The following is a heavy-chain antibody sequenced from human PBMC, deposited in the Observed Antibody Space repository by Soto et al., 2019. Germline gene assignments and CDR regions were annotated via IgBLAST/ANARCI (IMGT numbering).Heavy chain of an antibody. Sequence: GGSLRLSCAASGFTFSSYSMNWVRQAPGKGLEWVSSISSSSSYIYYADSVKGRFTISRDNAKNSLYLQMNSLRAEDTAVYYCVRGRIRVGGVGGGVAFDIWGQGTMVTVSS. V-gene: IGHV3-21*01. CDR1: GFTFSSYS. D-gene: IGHD3-3*01. J-gene: IGHJ3*02. CDR3: VRGRIRVGGVGGGVAFDI. CDR2: ISSSSSYI.